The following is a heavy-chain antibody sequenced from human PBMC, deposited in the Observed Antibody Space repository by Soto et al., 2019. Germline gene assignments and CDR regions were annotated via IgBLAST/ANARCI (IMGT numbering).Heavy chain of an antibody. CDR1: GGSFSGYY. D-gene: IGHD6-6*01. J-gene: IGHJ4*02. V-gene: IGHV4-34*01. CDR3: ARVPLERMPQLVPYY. CDR2: INHSGST. Sequence: SETLSLTCAVYGGSFSGYYWSWIRQPPGKGLEWIGEINHSGSTNYDPSLKSRVTISVDTSKNQFSLKLSSVTAADTAVYYCARVPLERMPQLVPYYWGQGTLVTVST.